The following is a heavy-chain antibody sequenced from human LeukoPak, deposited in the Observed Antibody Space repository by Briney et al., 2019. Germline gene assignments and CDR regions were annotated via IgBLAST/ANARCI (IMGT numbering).Heavy chain of an antibody. CDR1: GFTFSSYW. V-gene: IGHV3-7*01. J-gene: IGHJ5*02. CDR3: AREVVVVVTNWFDP. Sequence: PGGSLRLSCAASGFTFSSYWMSWVRQAPGKGLEWVANIKQDGSEKYYVDSVKGRFTISRDNAKNSLYLQMNRLRAEDTAVYYCAREVVVVVTNWFDPWGQGTLVTVSS. D-gene: IGHD2-15*01. CDR2: IKQDGSEK.